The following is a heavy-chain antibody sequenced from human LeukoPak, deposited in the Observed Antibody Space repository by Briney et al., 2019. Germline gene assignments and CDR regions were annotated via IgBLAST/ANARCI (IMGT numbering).Heavy chain of an antibody. D-gene: IGHD6-13*01. CDR3: ARMRPALLAAAGTGFDY. CDR1: GYTFTSYG. Sequence: ASVKVSCKASGYTFTSYGISWVRQAPGQGLEWMGWISAYNGNTNYAQKLQGRATMTTDTSTSTAYMELRSLRSDDTAVYYCARMRPALLAAAGTGFDYWGQGTLVTVSS. V-gene: IGHV1-18*01. J-gene: IGHJ4*02. CDR2: ISAYNGNT.